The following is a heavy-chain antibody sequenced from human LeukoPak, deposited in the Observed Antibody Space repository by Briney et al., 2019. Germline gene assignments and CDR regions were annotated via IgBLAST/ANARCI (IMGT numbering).Heavy chain of an antibody. D-gene: IGHD7-27*01. CDR2: IYYSGST. J-gene: IGHJ4*02. CDR3: ARAPELGGYYFDY. CDR1: GGSISSGDYY. Sequence: SQTLSLTCTVSGGSISSGDYYWSWIRQPPGKGLEWIGYIYYSGSTYYNPSLKSRVTISVDTSKNQFSLKLSSVTAADTAVYYCARAPELGGYYFDYWGQGTLVTASS. V-gene: IGHV4-30-4*08.